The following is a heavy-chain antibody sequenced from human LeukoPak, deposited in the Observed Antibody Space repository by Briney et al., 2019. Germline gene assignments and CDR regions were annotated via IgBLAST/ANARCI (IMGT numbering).Heavy chain of an antibody. D-gene: IGHD3-10*01. V-gene: IGHV3-23*01. CDR3: AKTMYYSPRYSFDY. CDR1: GCTFSTSA. Sequence: GGSLRLSCAASGCTFSTSAMSWVRQAPGKGLEWVSTISGSGGGTYYADSVKGRFTISRDNSKNTLYLQLNSLRAEDMAIYYCAKTMYYSPRYSFDYWGQGTLVTVSS. CDR2: ISGSGGGT. J-gene: IGHJ4*02.